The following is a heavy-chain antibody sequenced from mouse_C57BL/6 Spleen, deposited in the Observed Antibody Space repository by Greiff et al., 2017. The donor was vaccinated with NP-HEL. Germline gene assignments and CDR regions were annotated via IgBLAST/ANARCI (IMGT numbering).Heavy chain of an antibody. CDR1: GYTFTSYW. J-gene: IGHJ1*03. V-gene: IGHV1-61*01. CDR3: ARRGYDYDEGYFDV. Sequence: QVQLQQSGAELVRPGSSVKLSCKASGYTFTSYWMDWVKQRPGQGLEWIGNIYPSDSETHYNQKFKDKATLTVDKSSSTAYMQLSSLTSEDSAVYYCARRGYDYDEGYFDVWGTGTTVTVSS. D-gene: IGHD2-4*01. CDR2: IYPSDSET.